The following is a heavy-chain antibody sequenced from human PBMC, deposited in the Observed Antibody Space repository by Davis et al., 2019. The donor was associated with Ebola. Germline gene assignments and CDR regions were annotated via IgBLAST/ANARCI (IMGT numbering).Heavy chain of an antibody. CDR1: GYTFTSYY. Sequence: AASVKVSCKASGYTFTSYYMHWVRQAPGQGLEWMGWISAYNGNTNYAQKLQSRVTMTTDTSTSTAYMELRSLRSEDKAVYYCASPSLAAPRGFDPWGQGTLVTVSS. D-gene: IGHD6-6*01. J-gene: IGHJ5*02. V-gene: IGHV1-18*04. CDR3: ASPSLAAPRGFDP. CDR2: ISAYNGNT.